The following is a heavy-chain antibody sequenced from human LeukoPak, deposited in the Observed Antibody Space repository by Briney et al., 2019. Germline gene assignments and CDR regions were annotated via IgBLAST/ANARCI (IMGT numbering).Heavy chain of an antibody. CDR2: IIPIFGTA. V-gene: IGHV1-69*05. CDR1: GGTFSSYA. D-gene: IGHD2-2*02. CDR3: ARVGRVPAAISYYYYYYMDV. J-gene: IGHJ6*03. Sequence: SVKVSCKASGGTFSSYAISWVRQAPGQGLEWMGGIIPIFGTANYAQKFQGRVTITTDESTSTAYMELSSLRSEGTAVYYCARVGRVPAAISYYYYYYMDVWGKGTTVTVSS.